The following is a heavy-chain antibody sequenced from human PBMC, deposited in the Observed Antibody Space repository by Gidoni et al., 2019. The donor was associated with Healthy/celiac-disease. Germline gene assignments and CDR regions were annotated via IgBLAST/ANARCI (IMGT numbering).Heavy chain of an antibody. D-gene: IGHD3-10*01. CDR1: GFTFSSYW. CDR2: IKQDGSEK. Sequence: EVQLVESGGGLVQPGGSLRLACAASGFTFSSYWMSWVSQAPGKGLEWVANIKQDGSEKYYVDSVKGRFTISRDNAKNSLYLQMNSLRAEDTAVYYCARDYGSGSYYNRQYYYYYYGMDVWGQGTTVTVSS. J-gene: IGHJ6*02. CDR3: ARDYGSGSYYNRQYYYYYYGMDV. V-gene: IGHV3-7*05.